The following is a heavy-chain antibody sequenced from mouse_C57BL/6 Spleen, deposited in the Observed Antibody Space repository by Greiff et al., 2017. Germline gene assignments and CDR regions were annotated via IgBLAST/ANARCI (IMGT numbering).Heavy chain of an antibody. D-gene: IGHD2-1*01. Sequence: VQLQQPGAELVMPGASVKLSCKASGYTFTSYWMHWVKQRPGQGLEWIGEIAPSDSYTNYNQKFKGKSTLTADKSSSTAYMQLSSLTAEDSAVYCCARFGNSFHFAYWGQGTMVTVSA. CDR3: ARFGNSFHFAY. CDR1: GYTFTSYW. J-gene: IGHJ3*01. V-gene: IGHV1-69*01. CDR2: IAPSDSYT.